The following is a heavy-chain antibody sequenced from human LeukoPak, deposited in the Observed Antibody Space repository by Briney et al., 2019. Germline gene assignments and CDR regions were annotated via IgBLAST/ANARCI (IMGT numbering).Heavy chain of an antibody. CDR3: ARGRRIVVVPAAPDLYWFDP. J-gene: IGHJ5*02. Sequence: SETLSLTCTVSGGSISSYYWSWIRQPPGKGLEWIGEINHSGSTNYNPSLKSRVTISVDTSKNQFSLKLSSVTAADTAVYYCARGRRIVVVPAAPDLYWFDPWGQGTLVTVSS. CDR1: GGSISSYY. CDR2: INHSGST. V-gene: IGHV4-34*01. D-gene: IGHD2-2*01.